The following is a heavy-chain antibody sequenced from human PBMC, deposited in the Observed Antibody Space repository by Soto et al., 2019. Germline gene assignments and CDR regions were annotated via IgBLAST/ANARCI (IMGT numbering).Heavy chain of an antibody. CDR1: GYTFTSYA. J-gene: IGHJ4*02. CDR2: INAGNGNT. V-gene: IGHV1-3*01. CDR3: ARDAHYCSGVSCDRPHFDY. Sequence: VQLVQSGAEVKKPGASVKVSCKASGYTFTSYAMHWVRQAPGQRLEWMGGINAGNGNTQYSQKFQGRVTITRDTSASTDYMELSSLRYEDTAVYYCARDAHYCSGVSCDRPHFDYWGQVTLVTVSS. D-gene: IGHD2-15*01.